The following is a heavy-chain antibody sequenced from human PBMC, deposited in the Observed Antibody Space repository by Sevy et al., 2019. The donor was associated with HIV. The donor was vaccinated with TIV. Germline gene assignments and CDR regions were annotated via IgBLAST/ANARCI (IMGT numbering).Heavy chain of an antibody. CDR1: GFTFNSYV. V-gene: IGHV3-23*01. Sequence: GGSLRLSCAASGFTFNSYVMSWVRQAPGKGLEWVSTISSSGDNTYYAHSVKGRFTISKDNSKNTLFLQMNSLRAEDTAVYYCAKDRPGILIYDAFDVWGQGTMVTVSS. D-gene: IGHD1-1*01. CDR2: ISSSGDNT. J-gene: IGHJ3*01. CDR3: AKDRPGILIYDAFDV.